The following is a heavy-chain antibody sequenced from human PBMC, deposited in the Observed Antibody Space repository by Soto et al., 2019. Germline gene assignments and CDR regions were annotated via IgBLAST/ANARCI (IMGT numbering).Heavy chain of an antibody. Sequence: GASVKVSCKASGYTFTSYGISWVRQAPGQGLEWMGWISAYNGNTNYAQKLQGRVTMTTDTSTSTAYMELRSLRSDDTAVYYCARGGYSSGWYGWEDYYYYGMDVWGQGTTVTVSS. CDR3: ARGGYSSGWYGWEDYYYYGMDV. J-gene: IGHJ6*02. V-gene: IGHV1-18*04. CDR2: ISAYNGNT. D-gene: IGHD6-19*01. CDR1: GYTFTSYG.